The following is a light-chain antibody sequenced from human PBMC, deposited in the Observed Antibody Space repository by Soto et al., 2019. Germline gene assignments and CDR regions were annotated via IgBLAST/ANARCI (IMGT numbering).Light chain of an antibody. CDR3: GSYTTSTPYV. V-gene: IGLV2-14*01. CDR1: SSDVGGYNY. J-gene: IGLJ1*01. CDR2: DVS. Sequence: QSALTQPASVSGSPGQSITISCTGTSSDVGGYNYVSWYQQHPGKAPKLMIYDVSNRPSGVSNRFSGSKSGNTASLTISGLQAEDEADYYCGSYTTSTPYVFRTGTKVTVL.